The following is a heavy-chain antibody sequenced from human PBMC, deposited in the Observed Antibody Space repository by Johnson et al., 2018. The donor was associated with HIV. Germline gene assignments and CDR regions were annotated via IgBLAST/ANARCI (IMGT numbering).Heavy chain of an antibody. Sequence: VQLVESGGGVGQPGRYLRLSCAASGFTFSNYAMHLVRQAPGKGLEWVGRIKSKTDGGTTDYAAPVKGRFTISRDDSKNTLYLQMNSLRAEDTAGYYCAKSSPPGLAPLVDWGQGTMVTVSS. CDR2: IKSKTDGGTT. CDR3: AKSSPPGLAPLVD. V-gene: IGHV3-15*01. CDR1: GFTFSNYA. D-gene: IGHD1-26*01. J-gene: IGHJ3*01.